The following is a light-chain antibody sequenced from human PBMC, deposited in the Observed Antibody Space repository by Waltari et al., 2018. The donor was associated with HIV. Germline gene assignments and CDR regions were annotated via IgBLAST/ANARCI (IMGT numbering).Light chain of an antibody. Sequence: EIVLTQSPATLSLSRGERATLSCRASQSVSSYLAWYQQKPGQAPRLLSYDASNRATGIPARFSGSVSGTDFTLTISSLEPEDFAVYYCQQRSNWPPIFTFGPGTKVDIK. CDR2: DAS. CDR3: QQRSNWPPIFT. J-gene: IGKJ3*01. V-gene: IGKV3-11*01. CDR1: QSVSSY.